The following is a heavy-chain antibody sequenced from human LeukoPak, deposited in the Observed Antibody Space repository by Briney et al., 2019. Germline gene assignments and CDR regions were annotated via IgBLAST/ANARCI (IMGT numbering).Heavy chain of an antibody. D-gene: IGHD2-21*01. J-gene: IGHJ4*02. Sequence: PGGSLRLSCAASGFTFSSYWMSWVRQAPGKGLEWVSSISDSSDAIYYSDSVRGRFTVSRANSENTLYLQMNSLRAEDTAVYYCVRQSRWAYSFDYWGQGALVTVSS. CDR3: VRQSRWAYSFDY. V-gene: IGHV3-23*01. CDR2: ISDSSDAI. CDR1: GFTFSSYW.